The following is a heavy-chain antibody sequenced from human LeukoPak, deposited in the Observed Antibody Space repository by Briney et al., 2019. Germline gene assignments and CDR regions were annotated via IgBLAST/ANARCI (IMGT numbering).Heavy chain of an antibody. CDR2: IYYSGST. D-gene: IGHD3-10*01. CDR3: ARGGGHMVRGVIIPTDFDY. V-gene: IGHV4-30-4*01. CDR1: GGSISSGDYY. J-gene: IGHJ4*02. Sequence: SQTLSLTCTVSGGSISSGDYYWSWIRQPPGKGLEWIGYIYYSGSTYYNPSLKSQVTISVDTSKNQFSLKLSSVTAADTAVYYCARGGGHMVRGVIIPTDFDYWGQGTLVTVSS.